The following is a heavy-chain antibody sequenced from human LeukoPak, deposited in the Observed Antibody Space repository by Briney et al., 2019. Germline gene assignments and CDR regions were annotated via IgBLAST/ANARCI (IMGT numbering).Heavy chain of an antibody. Sequence: SETLSLTCTVSGGSISSSSYYWGWIRQPPGKGLEWIGSIYYSGSTYYNPSLKSRVTISVDTSKNQFSLKLSSVTAADTAVYYCARQLEDSSGWHADFDYWGQGTLVTVSS. CDR2: IYYSGST. V-gene: IGHV4-39*01. D-gene: IGHD6-19*01. J-gene: IGHJ4*02. CDR1: GGSISSSSYY. CDR3: ARQLEDSSGWHADFDY.